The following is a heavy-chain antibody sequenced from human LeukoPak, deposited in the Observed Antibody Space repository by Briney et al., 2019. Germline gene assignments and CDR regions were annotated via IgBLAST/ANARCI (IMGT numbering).Heavy chain of an antibody. D-gene: IGHD1-26*01. Sequence: ASVKVSCKASGYTFTGYYVHWVRQAPGQGLEGLGIIDPSGGLTSYAQKFQDRVTMSRDVSTTTVDMELRSLTSEDTAVYYCAKDHMFRQRLSGSKGLDSWGQGTLVTVSS. CDR3: AKDHMFRQRLSGSKGLDS. V-gene: IGHV1-46*01. J-gene: IGHJ4*02. CDR2: IDPSGGLT. CDR1: GYTFTGYY.